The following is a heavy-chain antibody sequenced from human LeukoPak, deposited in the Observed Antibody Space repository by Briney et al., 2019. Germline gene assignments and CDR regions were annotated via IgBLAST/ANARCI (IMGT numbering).Heavy chain of an antibody. J-gene: IGHJ5*02. Sequence: GGSLRLSCAASGFTFSTCAMHWVRQAPGKGLEYVSGISSNGGSTYCANSVKGRFTISRDNSKNTLYLQMNSLRAEDTAVYYCASQVYGSGPFDPWGQGTLVTVSS. D-gene: IGHD3-10*01. CDR1: GFTFSTCA. V-gene: IGHV3-64*01. CDR3: ASQVYGSGPFDP. CDR2: ISSNGGST.